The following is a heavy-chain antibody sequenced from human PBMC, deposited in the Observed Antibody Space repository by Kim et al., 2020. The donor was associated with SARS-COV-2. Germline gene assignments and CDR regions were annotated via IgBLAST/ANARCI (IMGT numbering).Heavy chain of an antibody. CDR3: AASPGRYFDWLPIDY. Sequence: PALKSRGTISVDTSKNQFSLKLSSVTAADTAVYYCAASPGRYFDWLPIDYWGQGTLVTVSS. J-gene: IGHJ4*02. D-gene: IGHD3-9*01. V-gene: IGHV4-59*01.